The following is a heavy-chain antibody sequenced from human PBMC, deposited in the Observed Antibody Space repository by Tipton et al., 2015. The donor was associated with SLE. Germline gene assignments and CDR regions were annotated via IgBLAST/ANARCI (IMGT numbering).Heavy chain of an antibody. V-gene: IGHV4-59*01. CDR3: ARVRATRENSDFWSGYFFDY. J-gene: IGHJ4*02. CDR1: GGSISSYY. CDR2: IYYSGST. Sequence: TLSLTCTVSGGSISSYYWSWIRQSPEKGLEWIGYIYYSGSTKYNPSLESRVTISVDTSKNQFSLKLSSVTVADTAVYYCARVRATRENSDFWSGYFFDYWGQGTLVSVSS. D-gene: IGHD3-3*01.